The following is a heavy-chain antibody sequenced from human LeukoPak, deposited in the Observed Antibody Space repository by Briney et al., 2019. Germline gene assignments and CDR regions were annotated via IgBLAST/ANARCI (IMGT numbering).Heavy chain of an antibody. CDR2: IRYYGSNK. CDR3: AKDSDTAMDFDY. J-gene: IGHJ4*02. V-gene: IGHV3-30*02. Sequence: FIRYYGSNKYYAYSVTGLFTISTDNSKNTLYLQMNSLRAEDTAVYYCAKDSDTAMDFDYWGQGTLVTVSS. D-gene: IGHD5-18*01.